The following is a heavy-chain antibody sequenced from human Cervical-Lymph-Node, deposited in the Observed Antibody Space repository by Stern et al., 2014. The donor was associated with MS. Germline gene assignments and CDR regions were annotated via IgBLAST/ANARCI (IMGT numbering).Heavy chain of an antibody. CDR3: ARDRNGEGVMAY. Sequence: QVQLVESGPEVKKPGSSVKVSCKASGGSFKTHAITWVRQAPGQGPGWMGGTIPMFASTNIAQRFQGRVTITADESTNTAYMEMRSLRTEDTAVYYCARDRNGEGVMAYWGQGTLVTVSS. CDR2: TIPMFAST. J-gene: IGHJ4*02. V-gene: IGHV1-69*01. D-gene: IGHD3-16*01. CDR1: GGSFKTHA.